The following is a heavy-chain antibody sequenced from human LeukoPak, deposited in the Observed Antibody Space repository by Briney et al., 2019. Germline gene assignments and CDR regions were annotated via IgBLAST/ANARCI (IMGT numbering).Heavy chain of an antibody. CDR3: ATMGHCSNRNFPSHYYFYMDV. Sequence: KAGGSLRLSCAASGLTLNDPWLSWVRQAPGKGLEWVGRINSKTDGGATDYAAPVKGRFTISRDDSKSTLYLQMDSLKTEDTAVYHCATMGHCSNRNFPSHYYFYMDVWGKGTTVTVSS. D-gene: IGHD2-2*01. J-gene: IGHJ6*03. V-gene: IGHV3-15*01. CDR1: GLTLNDPW. CDR2: INSKTDGGAT.